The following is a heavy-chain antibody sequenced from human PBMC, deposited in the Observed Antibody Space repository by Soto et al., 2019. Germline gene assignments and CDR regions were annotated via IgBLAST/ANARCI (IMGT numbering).Heavy chain of an antibody. J-gene: IGHJ4*02. V-gene: IGHV3-7*01. D-gene: IGHD4-17*01. CDR3: AREVYGDYSVDIFDY. CDR1: GFTFSSYW. CDR2: IKQDGSEK. Sequence: PGGSLRLSCAASGFTFSSYWMSWVRQAPGKGLEWVANIKQDGSEKYYVDSVKGRFTISRDNAKNSLYLQMNSLRAEDTAVYYCAREVYGDYSVDIFDYWGQGTLVTVSS.